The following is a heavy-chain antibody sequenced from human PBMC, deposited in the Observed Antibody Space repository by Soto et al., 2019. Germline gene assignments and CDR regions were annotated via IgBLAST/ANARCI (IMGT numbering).Heavy chain of an antibody. CDR1: GYSFSTYS. V-gene: IGHV1-3*01. J-gene: IGHJ6*02. D-gene: IGHD1-1*01. CDR2: INGANGNT. CDR3: ARGKGMEENYYYHGMDV. Sequence: QVQVVQSGAEVKKPGASVKVSYKASGYSFSTYSMHWVRQAPGQGLEWMGWINGANGNTRYSQKFKDRVSISRDTPASTGYMELSSLRSEDTAVYYCARGKGMEENYYYHGMDVWGPGTTVIVSS.